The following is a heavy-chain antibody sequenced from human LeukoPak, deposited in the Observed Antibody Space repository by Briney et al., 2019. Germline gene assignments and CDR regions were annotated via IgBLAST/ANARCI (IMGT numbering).Heavy chain of an antibody. CDR3: ARADCSGSTCYLRHSWFDP. V-gene: IGHV3-21*06. Sequence: GGSLRLSCATSGFTLSTFDMNWIRQAPGKGLEWVSSISTSSRYIYYRDSVKGRFTISRDDAKNSLYLQMNSLTVEDTAVYYCARADCSGSTCYLRHSWFDPWGQGTLVTVSS. CDR1: GFTLSTFD. CDR2: ISTSSRYI. D-gene: IGHD2-2*01. J-gene: IGHJ5*02.